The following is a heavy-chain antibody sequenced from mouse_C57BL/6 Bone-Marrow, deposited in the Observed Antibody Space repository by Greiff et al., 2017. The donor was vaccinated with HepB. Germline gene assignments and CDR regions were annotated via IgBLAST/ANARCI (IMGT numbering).Heavy chain of an antibody. D-gene: IGHD4-1*01. J-gene: IGHJ2*01. CDR3: ARELYFDY. CDR2: IYPGSGST. Sequence: QVQLQQPGAELVKPGASVKMSCKASGYTFTSYWITWVKQRPGQGLEWIGDIYPGSGSTNYNEKFKSKATLTVDKPSSTAYMQLSSLTSEDSAVYYCARELYFDYWGQGTTLTVSS. CDR1: GYTFTSYW. V-gene: IGHV1-55*01.